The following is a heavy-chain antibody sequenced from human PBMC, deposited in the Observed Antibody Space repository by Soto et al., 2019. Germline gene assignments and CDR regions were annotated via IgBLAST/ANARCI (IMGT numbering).Heavy chain of an antibody. CDR2: IIPTFGTA. D-gene: IGHD6-13*01. J-gene: IGHJ4*02. V-gene: IGHV1-69*13. CDR3: ARGRSSSWFDY. CDR1: GGTFSSYD. Sequence: SVKVSGKASGGTFSSYDISWGRQAPGQGLEWMGGIIPTFGTANYAQKFQGRVTITADESTSTAYMELSSLRSEDTAVYYCARGRSSSWFDYWGQGTLVTVSS.